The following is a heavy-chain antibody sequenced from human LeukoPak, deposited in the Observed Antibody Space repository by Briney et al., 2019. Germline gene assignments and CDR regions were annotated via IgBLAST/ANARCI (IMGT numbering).Heavy chain of an antibody. D-gene: IGHD3-22*01. J-gene: IGHJ4*02. CDR2: ISSSSSTI. V-gene: IGHV3-48*02. CDR3: ARAYYDSSGYFQYFDP. Sequence: GGSLRLSCAASGFTFKTYTMNWVRQAPGKGLEWVSYISSSSSTIFYADSVKGRFTISRDNAKNSLFLHMNSLRDEDTAVYYCARAYYDSSGYFQYFDPWGQGALLTVSS. CDR1: GFTFKTYT.